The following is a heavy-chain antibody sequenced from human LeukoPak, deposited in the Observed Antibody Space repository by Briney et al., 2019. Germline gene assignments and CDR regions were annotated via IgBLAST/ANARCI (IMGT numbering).Heavy chain of an antibody. Sequence: PGGSLRLSCAASGFTFSSYEMNWVRQAPGKGLEWVSYTSSSGSTIYYADSVKGRFTISRDNAKNSLYLQMNSLRAEDTAVYYCARKGCSSTSCYRYYYYGMDVWGKGTTVTVSS. CDR3: ARKGCSSTSCYRYYYYGMDV. CDR2: TSSSGSTI. CDR1: GFTFSSYE. D-gene: IGHD2-2*01. J-gene: IGHJ6*04. V-gene: IGHV3-48*03.